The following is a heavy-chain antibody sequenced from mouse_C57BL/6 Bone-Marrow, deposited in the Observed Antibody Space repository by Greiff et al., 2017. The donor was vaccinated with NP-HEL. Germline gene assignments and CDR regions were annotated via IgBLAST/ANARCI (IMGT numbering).Heavy chain of an antibody. J-gene: IGHJ2*01. D-gene: IGHD2-3*01. CDR2: IRLKSDNYAT. Sequence: EVKLEESGGGLVQPGGSMKLSCVASGFTFSNYWMNWVRQSPEKGLEWVAQIRLKSDNYATHYAESVKGRFTISRDDSKSSVYLQMNNLRAEDTGIYYCTGSRWLLRSLYYFDYWGQGTTLTVSS. V-gene: IGHV6-3*01. CDR3: TGSRWLLRSLYYFDY. CDR1: GFTFSNYW.